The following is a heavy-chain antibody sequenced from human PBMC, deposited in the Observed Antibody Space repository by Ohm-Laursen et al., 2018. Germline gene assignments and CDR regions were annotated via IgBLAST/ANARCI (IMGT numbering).Heavy chain of an antibody. Sequence: RSLRLSCSASGFTFADYAMHWVRQAPGKGLEWVSGINWNSVSIGYADSVKGRFTISRDNAKKSLYLQMNSLRVEDTALYYCARAPALSNSPDYWGQGTLVTVSS. CDR3: ARAPALSNSPDY. V-gene: IGHV3-9*01. D-gene: IGHD4-11*01. CDR1: GFTFADYA. J-gene: IGHJ4*02. CDR2: INWNSVSI.